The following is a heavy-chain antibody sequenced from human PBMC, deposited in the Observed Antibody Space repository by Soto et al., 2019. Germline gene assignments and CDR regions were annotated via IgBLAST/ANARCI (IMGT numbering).Heavy chain of an antibody. CDR1: GFTFSSYS. V-gene: IGHV3-21*01. Sequence: LRLSCAASGFTFSSYSMNWVRQAPGKGLEWVSSISSSSSYIYYADSVKGRFTISRDNAKNSLYLQMNSLRAEDTAVYYCARDSNGTNRDYYYYGMDVWGQGTTVTVSS. D-gene: IGHD1-1*01. J-gene: IGHJ6*02. CDR2: ISSSSSYI. CDR3: ARDSNGTNRDYYYYGMDV.